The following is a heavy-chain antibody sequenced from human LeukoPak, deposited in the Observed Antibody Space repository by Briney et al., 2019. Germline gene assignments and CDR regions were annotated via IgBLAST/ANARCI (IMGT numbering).Heavy chain of an antibody. Sequence: ASVKVSCKVSGYPLSELFMHWVREAPGAGVGWLGGFDPEAGETVYAQKFQGRVIVTHDTSTDPAYMELSSLRSDDTAVYYCAILQNLSASGRGAYWFDPWGQETLVTVSS. CDR1: GYPLSELF. CDR3: AILQNLSASGRGAYWFDP. D-gene: IGHD1-26*01. J-gene: IGHJ5*02. V-gene: IGHV1-24*01. CDR2: FDPEAGET.